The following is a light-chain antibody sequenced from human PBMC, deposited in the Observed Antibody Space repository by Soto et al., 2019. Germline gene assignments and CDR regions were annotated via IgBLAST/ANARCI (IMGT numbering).Light chain of an antibody. V-gene: IGLV2-14*01. Sequence: QSVLTQPASVSGSPGQSITISCTGTSXDVGGYNYVSWYQHHPGKAPKLMIFEVSNRPSGVSNRFSGSKSGNTASLTISGLQAEDEADYYCSSYKSSRTHYVFGTGTRSPS. CDR1: SXDVGGYNY. CDR3: SSYKSSRTHYV. J-gene: IGLJ1*01. CDR2: EVS.